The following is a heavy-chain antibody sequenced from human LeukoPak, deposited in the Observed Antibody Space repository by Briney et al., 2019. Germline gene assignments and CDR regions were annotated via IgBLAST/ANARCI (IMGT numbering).Heavy chain of an antibody. CDR1: GYTFTNYA. J-gene: IGHJ5*02. D-gene: IGHD6-19*01. Sequence: GASVKVSCKASGYTFTNYAMHWVRQAPGQRLEWMGWINADNGDTKYSQKFQGRVTITRDTSASTAYMELISLRSEDTAVYYCARDRGRGTISVGIPNWFDPWGQGTLVTVSS. CDR2: INADNGDT. CDR3: ARDRGRGTISVGIPNWFDP. V-gene: IGHV1-3*01.